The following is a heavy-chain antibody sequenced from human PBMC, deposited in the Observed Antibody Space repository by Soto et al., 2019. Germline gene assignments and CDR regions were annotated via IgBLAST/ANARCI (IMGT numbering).Heavy chain of an antibody. CDR3: AAVSGSDPKEFDP. J-gene: IGHJ5*02. V-gene: IGHV1-58*01. Sequence: ASVKVSCKASGFTFTSSAVQWVRQARGQRLEWIGWIVVGSGNTNYAQKFQERVTITRDMSTSTAYMELSSLRSEDTAVYYCAAVSGSDPKEFDPWGKGTLVTISS. D-gene: IGHD1-26*01. CDR2: IVVGSGNT. CDR1: GFTFTSSA.